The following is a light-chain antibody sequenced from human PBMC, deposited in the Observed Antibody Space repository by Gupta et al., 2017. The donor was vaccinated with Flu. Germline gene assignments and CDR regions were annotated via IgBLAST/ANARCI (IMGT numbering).Light chain of an antibody. J-gene: IGLJ3*02. Sequence: QSALTQPASVSGSPGQSITISCTGTSSDVGSYNLVSWYQQHPGKAPKLIIYEGVKRPSGVSNRLSGSKSGNTASLTISGLQAEDEADYYCCSYAGSSTWVFGGGTKLTVL. CDR2: EGV. V-gene: IGLV2-23*01. CDR3: CSYAGSSTWV. CDR1: SSDVGSYNL.